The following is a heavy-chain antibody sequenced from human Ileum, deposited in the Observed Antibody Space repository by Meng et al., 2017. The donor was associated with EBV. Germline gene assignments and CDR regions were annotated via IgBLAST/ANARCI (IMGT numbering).Heavy chain of an antibody. CDR3: ARGSYYFDS. J-gene: IGHJ4*02. D-gene: IGHD1-26*01. CDR1: GDSVSSISGA. Sequence: QVQLNKPGPELLKPSQTLSLTCAISGDSVSSISGAWNWIRQSPSRGLEWLGRTYYRSKWNTDYAVSVSSRITISPDTSKNQFSLQLNSVTPEDTAVYYCARGSYYFDSWGQGTLVTVSS. CDR2: TYYRSKWNT. V-gene: IGHV6-1*01.